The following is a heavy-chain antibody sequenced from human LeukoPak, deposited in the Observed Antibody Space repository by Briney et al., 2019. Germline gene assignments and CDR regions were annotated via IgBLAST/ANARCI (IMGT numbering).Heavy chain of an antibody. D-gene: IGHD1-1*01. Sequence: SETLSLTCAVYGGSFSGYYWSWIRQPPGKGLEWIGEINHSGSTNYNPSLKSRVTISVDTSKNQFSLKLSSVTAADTAVYYCARAPVWNPHFDYWGQGTLVTVSS. CDR3: ARAPVWNPHFDY. CDR1: GGSFSGYY. CDR2: INHSGST. V-gene: IGHV4-34*01. J-gene: IGHJ4*02.